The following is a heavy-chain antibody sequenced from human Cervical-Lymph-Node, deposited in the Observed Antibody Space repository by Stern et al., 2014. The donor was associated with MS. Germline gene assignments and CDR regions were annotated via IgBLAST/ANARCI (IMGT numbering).Heavy chain of an antibody. CDR3: SRDADGYSLVFGY. V-gene: IGHV4-30-4*08. CDR2: FHNSGTT. D-gene: IGHD5-24*01. CDR1: GGSISIAEYY. J-gene: IGHJ4*02. Sequence: QLQLQESGPGLVKPSQTLSLTCAATGGSISIAEYYWSWIRQSPGKGLEWIGYFHNSGTTYYNPSLKSRVTISVDTSKNQFSLKLRSVTAADTAVYYCSRDADGYSLVFGYWGRGTLVTVSS.